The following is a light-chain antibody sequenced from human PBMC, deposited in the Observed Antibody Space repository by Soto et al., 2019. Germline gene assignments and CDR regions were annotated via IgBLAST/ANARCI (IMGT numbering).Light chain of an antibody. V-gene: IGLV1-47*02. Sequence: QSALTQPPSASGTPGQRVTISCSGRGANIGNNYVCWYQQLPGTAPKLLIYSNNQRPSGVPDRFSGSKSGTSASLAISGLRSEDEADYYCVSWDDSLSGLVFGTGTKVTVL. CDR3: VSWDDSLSGLV. J-gene: IGLJ1*01. CDR1: GANIGNNY. CDR2: SNN.